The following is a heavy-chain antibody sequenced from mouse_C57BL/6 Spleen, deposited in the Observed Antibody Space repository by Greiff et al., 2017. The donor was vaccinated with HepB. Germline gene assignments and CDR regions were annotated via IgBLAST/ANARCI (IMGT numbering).Heavy chain of an antibody. D-gene: IGHD1-1*01. J-gene: IGHJ2*01. CDR3: ARVGFTTVVDYFDY. CDR2: ISYDGSN. Sequence: DVQLVESGPGLVKPSQSLSLTCSVTGYSITSGYYWNWIRQFPGNKLEWMGYISYDGSNNYNPSLKNRISITRDTSKNQFFLKLNSVTTEDTATYYCARVGFTTVVDYFDYWGQGTTLTVSS. CDR1: GYSITSGYY. V-gene: IGHV3-6*01.